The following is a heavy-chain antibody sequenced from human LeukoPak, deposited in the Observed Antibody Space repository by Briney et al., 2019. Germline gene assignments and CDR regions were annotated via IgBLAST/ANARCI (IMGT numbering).Heavy chain of an antibody. Sequence: GGSLRLSCAASGFVFSNYGMNWVRQAPGMGLEWVSYISSSSSITYYADSVKGRFTISRDNAKNSLFLQMDSLRDEDTAVYYCARSGYSGYEFDHWGQGTRVTVSS. J-gene: IGHJ4*02. V-gene: IGHV3-48*02. CDR2: ISSSSSIT. D-gene: IGHD5-12*01. CDR1: GFVFSNYG. CDR3: ARSGYSGYEFDH.